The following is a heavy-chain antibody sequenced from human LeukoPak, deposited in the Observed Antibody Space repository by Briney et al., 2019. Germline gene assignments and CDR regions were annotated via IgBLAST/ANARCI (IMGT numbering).Heavy chain of an antibody. CDR1: GFPFSSYW. CDR3: TRVGYIDEGIDY. D-gene: IGHD5-24*01. Sequence: GGSLRLSCVASGFPFSSYWMTWVRQAPGKGLEWVANIKQDGSKKSYVDSVKGRFTISRDNAKNSLYLQMNSLRAEDTAIYYCTRVGYIDEGIDYWGEGTLVTVSS. V-gene: IGHV3-7*04. CDR2: IKQDGSKK. J-gene: IGHJ4*02.